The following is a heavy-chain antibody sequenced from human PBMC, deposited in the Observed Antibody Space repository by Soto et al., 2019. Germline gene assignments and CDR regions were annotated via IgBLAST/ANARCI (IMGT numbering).Heavy chain of an antibody. CDR3: ARGGNWNYVGAFDM. J-gene: IGHJ3*02. D-gene: IGHD1-7*01. CDR2: VSAYTGET. Sequence: QVQLVQSGPEVKKPGASVKLSCKASGYIFTSYTVTWVRQAPGQGLEWMGWVSAYTGETQYAQRFHGTVTMTTNTSTSTAYMEMRSLKSDDPAVYYCARGGNWNYVGAFDMWGQGTMVTVSS. V-gene: IGHV1-18*04. CDR1: GYIFTSYT.